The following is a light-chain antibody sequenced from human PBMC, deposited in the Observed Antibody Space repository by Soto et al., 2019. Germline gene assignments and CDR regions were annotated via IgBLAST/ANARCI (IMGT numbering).Light chain of an antibody. J-gene: IGLJ7*01. Sequence: QSALTRPAFLSVSPGQSIIISCSGTSSDVGSHNLVAWYQQHPGQAPKLMIYEVTELPLGLSTRFSASKSSNTASLTISGLQAEDEADYYCCSYRGSRAVFGGGTQLTVL. V-gene: IGLV2-23*02. CDR2: EVT. CDR1: SSDVGSHNL. CDR3: CSYRGSRAV.